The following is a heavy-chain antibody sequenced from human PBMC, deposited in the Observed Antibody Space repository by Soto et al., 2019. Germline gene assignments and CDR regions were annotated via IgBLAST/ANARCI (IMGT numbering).Heavy chain of an antibody. CDR1: GGSISSSSYY. D-gene: IGHD3-3*01. J-gene: IGHJ6*02. Sequence: PSETLSLTCTVSGGSISSSSYYWGWIRQPPGKGLEWIGSIYYSGSTYYNPSLKSRVTISVDTSKNQFSLKLSSVTAADTAVYYCARRGISYYDFWSGYYTSYYYYGMDVWGQGTTVTVSS. V-gene: IGHV4-39*01. CDR2: IYYSGST. CDR3: ARRGISYYDFWSGYYTSYYYYGMDV.